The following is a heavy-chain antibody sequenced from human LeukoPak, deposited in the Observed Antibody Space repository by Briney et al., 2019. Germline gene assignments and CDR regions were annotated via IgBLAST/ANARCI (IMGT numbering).Heavy chain of an antibody. J-gene: IGHJ3*02. CDR3: ARDYGNDAFDI. CDR2: IKQDGSEK. Sequence: LPGRSLRLSCAASGFTFDDYAMHWVRQAPGRGLEWVAHIKQDGSEKYYVDSVKGRFTISRDNAKNSLYLQMNSLRAEDTAVYYCARDYGNDAFDIWGQGTMVTVSS. D-gene: IGHD3-16*01. CDR1: GFTFDDYA. V-gene: IGHV3-7*01.